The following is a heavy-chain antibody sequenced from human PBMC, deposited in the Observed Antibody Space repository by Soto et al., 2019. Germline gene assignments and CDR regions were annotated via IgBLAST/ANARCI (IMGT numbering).Heavy chain of an antibody. D-gene: IGHD3-10*01. V-gene: IGHV4-4*07. CDR2: IYTDGTT. CDR1: GDSISDYFY. J-gene: IGHJ5*02. Sequence: PSETLSLTCTVSGDSISDYFYWSWIRQPAGKGLEWIGRIYTDGTTKYNPSLKSRVTLSLDKSKNQFSLKLSSVTAADMAVYYWARAEPPYFGPCFDPWGRGPLVPAPS. CDR3: ARAEPPYFGPCFDP.